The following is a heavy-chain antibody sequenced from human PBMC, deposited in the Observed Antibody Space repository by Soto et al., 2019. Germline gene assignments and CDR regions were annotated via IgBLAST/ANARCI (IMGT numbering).Heavy chain of an antibody. CDR1: GFTFDDSA. CDR2: ISGDGGST. Sequence: GGSLRLSCAASGFTFDDSAMPWVRQAPGKGLEWVSLISGDGGSTYYADSVKGRFTISRDNSKNSLYLQMNSLRTEDTAWYYGAKGPRRAAFDYWGQGTLVTVSS. J-gene: IGHJ4*02. D-gene: IGHD6-6*01. CDR3: AKGPRRAAFDY. V-gene: IGHV3-43*02.